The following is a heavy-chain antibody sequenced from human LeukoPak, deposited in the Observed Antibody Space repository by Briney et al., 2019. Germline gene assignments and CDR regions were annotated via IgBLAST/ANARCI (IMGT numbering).Heavy chain of an antibody. J-gene: IGHJ4*02. D-gene: IGHD3-22*01. CDR3: ASDSSGYYYFDY. CDR1: GGSISSYY. CDR2: IYYSGST. Sequence: PSETLSLTCTVSGGSISSYYWSWIRQPPGKGLEWIGSIYYSGSTYYNPSLKSRVTISVDTSKNQFSLKLSSVTAADTAVYYCASDSSGYYYFDYWGQGTLVTVSS. V-gene: IGHV4-59*05.